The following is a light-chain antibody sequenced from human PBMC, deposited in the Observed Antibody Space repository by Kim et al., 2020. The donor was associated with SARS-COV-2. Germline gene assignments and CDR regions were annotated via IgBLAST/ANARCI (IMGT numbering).Light chain of an antibody. CDR3: QVWDSSSDHSV. J-gene: IGLJ1*01. CDR2: YDS. V-gene: IGLV3-21*04. CDR1: DIGSKS. Sequence: APGKTARITCGGNDIGSKSVHWYQQKPGQAPVLVIYYDSDRPSGIPERFSGSNSGNTATLTISRVEAGDEADYYCQVWDSSSDHSVFGTGTQLTVL.